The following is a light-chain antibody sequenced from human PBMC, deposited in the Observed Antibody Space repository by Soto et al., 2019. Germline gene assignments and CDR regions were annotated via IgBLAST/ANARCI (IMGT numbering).Light chain of an antibody. Sequence: DIVLTQSPDSLTVSLGERATINCKSSQTVLYSPNNKNYLAWYQQKPGQPPKLLIYWASTRESGVPDRFSGAGSGTDFTLTISSLQVEDVAVYYCQQFYTTPTFGQGTKVDIK. CDR1: QTVLYSPNNKNY. CDR3: QQFYTTPT. V-gene: IGKV4-1*01. CDR2: WAS. J-gene: IGKJ1*01.